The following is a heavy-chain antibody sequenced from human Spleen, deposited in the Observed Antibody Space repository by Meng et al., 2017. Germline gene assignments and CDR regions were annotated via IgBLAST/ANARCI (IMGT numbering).Heavy chain of an antibody. CDR3: ARGPTTMAHDFDY. D-gene: IGHD4-11*01. CDR2: INHSGIT. Sequence: QVQLQTCGAGVLTPSWTLSLTSVCSVASFSAYYWSLIRQPPGKGLEWIGEINHSGITNYNPSLESRATISVDTSQNNLSLKLSSVTAADSAVYYWARGPTTMAHDFDYWGQGTLVTVSS. V-gene: IGHV4-34*01. J-gene: IGHJ4*02. CDR1: VASFSAYY.